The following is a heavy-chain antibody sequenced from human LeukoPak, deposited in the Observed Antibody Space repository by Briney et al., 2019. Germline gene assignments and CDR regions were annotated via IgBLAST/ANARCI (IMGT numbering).Heavy chain of an antibody. J-gene: IGHJ4*02. CDR2: INHSGST. CDR3: ARAVRYSGSYYVYHSCYFDY. CDR1: GGSFSGYY. Sequence: SETLSLTCAVYGGSFSGYYWSWIRQPPGKGLEWIGEINHSGSTNYNPSLKSRVTISVDTSKNQFSLKLSSVTAADTAVYYRARAVRYSGSYYVYHSCYFDYWGQGTLVTVSS. D-gene: IGHD1-26*01. V-gene: IGHV4-34*01.